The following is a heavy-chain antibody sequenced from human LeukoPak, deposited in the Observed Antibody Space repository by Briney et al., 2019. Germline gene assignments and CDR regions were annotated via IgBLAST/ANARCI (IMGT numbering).Heavy chain of an antibody. V-gene: IGHV3-7*01. CDR3: AGVRGYGRFDP. CDR1: GFTFSVYA. J-gene: IGHJ5*02. CDR2: IKVDGSET. Sequence: AGGSLRLSCAASGFTFSVYALHWVRQAPGKGLEWVANIKVDGSETYYVESVKGRFTISRDNGKNSLNLQMNSLRVEDTAMYYCAGVRGYGRFDPWGQGTLVTVSS. D-gene: IGHD5-18*01.